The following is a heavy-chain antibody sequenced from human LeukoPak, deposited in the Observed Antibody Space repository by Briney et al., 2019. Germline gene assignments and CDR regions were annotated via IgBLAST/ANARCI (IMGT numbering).Heavy chain of an antibody. D-gene: IGHD3-10*01. J-gene: IGHJ4*02. Sequence: SETLSLTCTVSGYSISSGYYRGWIRQPPGKGLEWIGEINHSGSTNYNPSLKSRVTISVDTSKNQFSLKLSSVTAADTAVYYCARSWFGARPRLDYWGQGTLVTVSS. CDR2: INHSGST. V-gene: IGHV4-38-2*02. CDR1: GYSISSGYY. CDR3: ARSWFGARPRLDY.